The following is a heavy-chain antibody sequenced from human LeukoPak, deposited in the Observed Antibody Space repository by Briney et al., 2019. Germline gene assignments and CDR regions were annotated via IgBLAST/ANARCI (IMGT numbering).Heavy chain of an antibody. J-gene: IGHJ6*02. CDR2: ISYDGSNK. D-gene: IGHD6-13*01. V-gene: IGHV3-30*18. CDR3: AKGRSSSSLFYYYYGMDV. Sequence: GGSLRLSCAASGLIFRSYGMHWVRQAPGKGLEWVALISYDGSNKYYADSVKGRFTISRDNSKNTLYLQMNSLRPEDTAVYYCAKGRSSSSLFYYYYGMDVWGQGTTVTVSS. CDR1: GLIFRSYG.